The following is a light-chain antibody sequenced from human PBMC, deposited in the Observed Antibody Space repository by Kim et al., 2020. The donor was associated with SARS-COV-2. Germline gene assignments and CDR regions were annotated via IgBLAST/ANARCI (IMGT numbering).Light chain of an antibody. V-gene: IGKV1-39*01. J-gene: IGKJ2*01. Sequence: DIQMTQSPSSLSASVGDRVTITCRASQSISTYLNWYQQKPGKAPKLLIYAASSLQSGVPSSFSGSGSGTDFTLTTSSLQPEDFATYYCQQSYSTPHTFGQGTKLEI. CDR3: QQSYSTPHT. CDR2: AAS. CDR1: QSISTY.